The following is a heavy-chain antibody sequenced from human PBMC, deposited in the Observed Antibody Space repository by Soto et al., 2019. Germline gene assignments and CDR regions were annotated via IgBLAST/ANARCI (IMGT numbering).Heavy chain of an antibody. J-gene: IGHJ5*02. Sequence: SETLSLTCNVSGVSLTGYHWNWIRQPPGKTLEWIGFVDHSGGVSYNPPLKGRASISVDRSKNQFPLRLSSVTASDTAVYYWARRLNLGSFDHWGQGTLVTVSS. V-gene: IGHV4-59*01. CDR3: ARRLNLGSFDH. D-gene: IGHD3-10*01. CDR1: GVSLTGYH. CDR2: VDHSGGV.